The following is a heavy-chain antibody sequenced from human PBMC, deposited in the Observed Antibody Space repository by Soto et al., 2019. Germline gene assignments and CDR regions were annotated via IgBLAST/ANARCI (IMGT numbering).Heavy chain of an antibody. CDR1: GGSLSGYY. CDR2: INHSGST. CDR3: ARGDFAWEPSTDY. Sequence: SETLSLTCAVYGGSLSGYYWSWIRQPPGKGLEWIGEINHSGSTNYSPSLKSRVTILVDASKNQFSLQLSSVTAADTAMYYCARGDFAWEPSTDYWGQGTLVTVSS. V-gene: IGHV4-34*01. J-gene: IGHJ4*02. D-gene: IGHD3-3*01.